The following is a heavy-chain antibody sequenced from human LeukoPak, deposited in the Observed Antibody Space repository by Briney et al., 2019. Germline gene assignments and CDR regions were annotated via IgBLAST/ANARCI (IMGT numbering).Heavy chain of an antibody. Sequence: PAGSLRLSCGASGGAFSSYSMRWVRQAPGRWLEWITVISSRGGSTYYADSVKGRFTISRDNSKNTLYLQMNSLRAEDTAVYYCATGGYGKTYYFDYWGQGTLVTVSS. CDR1: GGAFSSYS. CDR3: ATGGYGKTYYFDY. D-gene: IGHD5-18*01. CDR2: ISSRGGST. J-gene: IGHJ4*02. V-gene: IGHV3-23*01.